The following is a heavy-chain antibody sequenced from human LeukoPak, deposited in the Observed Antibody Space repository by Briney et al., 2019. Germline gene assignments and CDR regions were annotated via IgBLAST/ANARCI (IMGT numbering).Heavy chain of an antibody. V-gene: IGHV3-53*05. CDR1: GFTVSSNY. CDR3: ARESGIAAAGSHFDY. Sequence: GGSLRLSCAASGFTVSSNYMSWVRQAPGKGLEWVSVIYSGGSTYYADSVKGRFTISRDNSKNTLYLQMNSLRAEDTAVYYCARESGIAAAGSHFDYWGQGTLVTVSS. CDR2: IYSGGST. D-gene: IGHD6-13*01. J-gene: IGHJ4*02.